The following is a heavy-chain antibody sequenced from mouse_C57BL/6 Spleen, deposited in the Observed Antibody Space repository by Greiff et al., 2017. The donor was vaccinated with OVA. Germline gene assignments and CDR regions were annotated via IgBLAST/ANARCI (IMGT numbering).Heavy chain of an antibody. V-gene: IGHV1-53*01. CDR1: GYTFTSYW. CDR3: ARGGYYDGHCAPMDY. CDR2: INPSNGGT. Sequence: QVQLQQPGTELVKPGASVKLSCKASGYTFTSYWMHWVKQRPGQGLEWIGNINPSNGGTNYNEKFKGKATLTVDKSSSTAYMQLSSLTSEDSAVYYCARGGYYDGHCAPMDYWGQGTSVTVSS. J-gene: IGHJ4*01. D-gene: IGHD2-1*01.